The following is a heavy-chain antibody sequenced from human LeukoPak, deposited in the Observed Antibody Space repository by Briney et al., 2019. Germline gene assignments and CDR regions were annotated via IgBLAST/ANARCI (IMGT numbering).Heavy chain of an antibody. CDR1: GFTFNTYA. D-gene: IGHD4-17*01. J-gene: IGHJ5*02. Sequence: GGSLRLSCAASGFTFNTYAMSWVRQAPGKRLEWVSFISDSGGHEFYADSVKGRFTISRDNSKNTLYLQVDSLGADDTAVCYGARTETAYGRFDPWGQGTLVTVSS. CDR3: ARTETAYGRFDP. CDR2: ISDSGGHE. V-gene: IGHV3-23*01.